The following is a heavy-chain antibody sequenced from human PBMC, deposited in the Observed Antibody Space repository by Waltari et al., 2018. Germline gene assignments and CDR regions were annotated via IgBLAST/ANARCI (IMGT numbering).Heavy chain of an antibody. CDR1: AGTFSSYA. D-gene: IGHD5-12*01. CDR3: GGTRYSGYPEGATFDY. V-gene: IGHV1-69*01. Sequence: QVQLVQSGAEVKKPGSSVKVSCKASAGTFSSYAISWVRKAPGQGLQWMGGIIPNFGTGNDAPKFQGRVTITEDESTSTAYMELGSLRSEDTAVYYCGGTRYSGYPEGATFDYWGQGTLVTVSS. J-gene: IGHJ4*02. CDR2: IIPNFGTG.